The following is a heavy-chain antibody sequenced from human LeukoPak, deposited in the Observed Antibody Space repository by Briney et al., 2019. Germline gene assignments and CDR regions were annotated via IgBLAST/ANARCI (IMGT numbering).Heavy chain of an antibody. J-gene: IGHJ3*02. D-gene: IGHD6-13*01. CDR3: ARERRSSSPGEQQLVRAFDI. Sequence: ASVKASCKASGYTFTNYAMNWVRQAPGQGLEWMGWINTNTGNPTYAQGFTGRFVFSLDTSVSTAYLQISSLKAEDTAMYYCARERRSSSPGEQQLVRAFDIWGQGTMVTVSS. CDR2: INTNTGNP. V-gene: IGHV7-4-1*02. CDR1: GYTFTNYA.